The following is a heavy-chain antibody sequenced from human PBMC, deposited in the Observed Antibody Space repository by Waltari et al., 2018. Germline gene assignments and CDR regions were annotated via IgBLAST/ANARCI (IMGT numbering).Heavy chain of an antibody. Sequence: QVQLQESGPGLVKPSQTLSLTCTVSGGSISSGSYYWSWLRQPAGKGLEWIGRIYTSGSTNYNPSLKSRVTISVDTSKNQFSLKLSSVTAADTAVYYCARDFRDRTASYYVFKLDYWGQGTLVTVSS. CDR2: IYTSGST. CDR3: ARDFRDRTASYYVFKLDY. V-gene: IGHV4-61*02. J-gene: IGHJ4*02. D-gene: IGHD3-16*01. CDR1: GGSISSGSYY.